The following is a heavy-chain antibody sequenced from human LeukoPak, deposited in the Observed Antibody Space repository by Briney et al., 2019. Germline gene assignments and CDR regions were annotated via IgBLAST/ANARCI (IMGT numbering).Heavy chain of an antibody. CDR3: ARADQFGDGWFDP. D-gene: IGHD3-10*01. CDR2: IYYSGST. J-gene: IGHJ5*02. CDR1: GGSISSYY. V-gene: IGHV4-59*01. Sequence: SETLSLTCTVSGGSISSYYWSWIRQPPGKGLEWIGYIYYSGSTNYYPSLKSRVTISVDTSKNQFSLKLSSVTAADTAVYYCARADQFGDGWFDPWGQGTLVTVSS.